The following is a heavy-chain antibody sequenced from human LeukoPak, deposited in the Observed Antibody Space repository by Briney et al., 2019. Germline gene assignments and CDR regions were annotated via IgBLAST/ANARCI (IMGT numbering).Heavy chain of an antibody. V-gene: IGHV4-4*07. CDR1: SASVASHH. CDR3: ARDDSSRDDSGGYHF. Sequence: ETLSLTFAVSSASVASHHWAWIRQPAGKRLEWVGRVHFSGSTTYNPSLRGRVAISLDKSKNELSLTLNSVSAADTAVYYCARDDSSRDDSGGYHFWGRGVLVTVSS. CDR2: VHFSGST. D-gene: IGHD3-22*01. J-gene: IGHJ4*02.